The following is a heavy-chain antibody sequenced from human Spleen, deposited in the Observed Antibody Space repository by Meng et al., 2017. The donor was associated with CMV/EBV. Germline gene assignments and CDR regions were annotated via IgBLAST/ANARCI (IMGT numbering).Heavy chain of an antibody. CDR3: ARRTGIRGFDY. D-gene: IGHD1-1*01. V-gene: IGHV3-23*03. CDR2: IHSGGEST. CDR1: GFTFNNYA. J-gene: IGHJ4*02. Sequence: GGSLRLSCAASGFTFNNYAMTWVRQPPGKGLEWVSVIHSGGESTYYADSVKGRFTISRDNSKNTLNLQMNSLRVEDTAIYYCARRTGIRGFDYWGQGTLVTVSS.